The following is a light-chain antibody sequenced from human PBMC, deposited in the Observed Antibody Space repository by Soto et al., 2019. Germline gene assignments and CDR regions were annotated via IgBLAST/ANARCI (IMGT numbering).Light chain of an antibody. Sequence: QTVVTQSPAASASLGASVKLTCTLSSGHSTYAIAWHQQQPEKGPRYLMKLNSDGSHSKGDGIPDRFSGSSSGAERYLTISSLQSEEEADYYCQTWGTGIVVFGGGTKLTVL. CDR1: SGHSTYA. CDR2: LNSDGSH. V-gene: IGLV4-69*01. J-gene: IGLJ3*02. CDR3: QTWGTGIVV.